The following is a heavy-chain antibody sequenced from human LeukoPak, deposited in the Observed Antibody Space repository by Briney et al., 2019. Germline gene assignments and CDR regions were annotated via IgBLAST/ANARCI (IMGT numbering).Heavy chain of an antibody. Sequence: GASMKVSCKASGYKFTDDYMHWVRQAPGQGLEFMGWINPDSGFTNYVQKFKGRVTMTRDTSISTAYLEVRSLTSDDTAVYYCAPTAEAYTSWWKVWGQGTLVTVSS. CDR3: APTAEAYTSWWKV. D-gene: IGHD3-16*01. V-gene: IGHV1-2*02. CDR1: GYKFTDDY. CDR2: INPDSGFT. J-gene: IGHJ4*02.